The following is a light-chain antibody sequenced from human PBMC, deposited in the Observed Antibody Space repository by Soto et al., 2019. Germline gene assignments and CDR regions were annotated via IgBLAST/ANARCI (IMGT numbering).Light chain of an antibody. CDR1: QSVASRN. CDR3: QHFGNSLWT. V-gene: IGKV3-20*01. J-gene: IGKJ1*01. Sequence: EIVLTQSPVTLSLSPGDRATLSCRASQSVASRNLAWYQQKSGQAPRLLIYGASSRAIHTPDRFSGSGSGTDFTLTISGLEPEDFAVYYCQHFGNSLWTFGQGTKVDI. CDR2: GAS.